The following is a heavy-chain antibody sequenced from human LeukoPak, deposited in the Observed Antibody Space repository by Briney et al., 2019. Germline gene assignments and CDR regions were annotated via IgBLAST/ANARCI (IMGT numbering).Heavy chain of an antibody. CDR1: GFTFSSYS. Sequence: GGSLRLSCAASGFTFSSYSMNWVRQAPGKGLEWVSSISSSSSYIYYADSVKGRFTISRDNAKNSLYLQMNSLRAEDTAVYYCARAARPFNEQWLVRGVYYYYYMDVWGKGTTVTISS. CDR2: ISSSSSYI. J-gene: IGHJ6*03. D-gene: IGHD6-19*01. CDR3: ARAARPFNEQWLVRGVYYYYYMDV. V-gene: IGHV3-21*04.